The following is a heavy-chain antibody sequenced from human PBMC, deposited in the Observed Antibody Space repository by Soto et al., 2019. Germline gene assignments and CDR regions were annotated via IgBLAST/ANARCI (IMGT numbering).Heavy chain of an antibody. CDR3: ARVKYYYGSSGYYYDAFDI. Sequence: SETLSLTCTVSGASISSGGYYWSWIRQHPVKGLEWIGYISYSGSTYYNPSLRSRLTISVDTSKKQFSLKLSSVTAADTAVYYCARVKYYYGSSGYYYDAFDIWGQGTMVTVSS. J-gene: IGHJ3*02. CDR1: GASISSGGYY. CDR2: ISYSGST. V-gene: IGHV4-31*03. D-gene: IGHD3-22*01.